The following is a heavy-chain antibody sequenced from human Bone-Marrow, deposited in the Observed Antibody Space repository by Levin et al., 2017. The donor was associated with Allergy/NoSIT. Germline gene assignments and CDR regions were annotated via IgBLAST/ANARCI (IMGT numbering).Heavy chain of an antibody. CDR1: GGSISSSSYY. D-gene: IGHD4-17*01. CDR3: ARRHDYGDYHFDY. Sequence: KSSETLSLTCTVSGGSISSSSYYWGWIRQPPGKGLEWIGDVYYSGGTSSNPSLKSRITISVDTSKNQFSLRLSSVTAADTAVYYCARRHDYGDYHFDYWGQGTLVTVSS. V-gene: IGHV4-39*01. CDR2: VYYSGGT. J-gene: IGHJ4*02.